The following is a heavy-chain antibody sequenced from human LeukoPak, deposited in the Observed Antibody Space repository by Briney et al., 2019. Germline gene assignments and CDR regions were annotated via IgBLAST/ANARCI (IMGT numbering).Heavy chain of an antibody. J-gene: IGHJ4*02. CDR1: GFTFSSYW. V-gene: IGHV3-7*01. D-gene: IGHD2-15*01. CDR2: IKQDGSEK. Sequence: GGSLRLSCVASGFTFSSYWMSWVRQAPGKGLGWVANIKQDGSEKYYVDSVKGRFTISSDNAKNSLYLQMNSLRVEDTAVYYCARSLLGYCSGGSCDPFDYWGQGTLVTVSS. CDR3: ARSLLGYCSGGSCDPFDY.